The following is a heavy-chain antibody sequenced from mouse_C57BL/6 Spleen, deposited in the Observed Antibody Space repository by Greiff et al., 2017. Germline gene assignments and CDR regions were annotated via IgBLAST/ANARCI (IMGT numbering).Heavy chain of an antibody. D-gene: IGHD1-1*01. Sequence: EVQLVESGGGLVKPGGSLKLSCAASGFTFSDYGMHWVRQAPEKGLEWVAYISSGSSTIYYADTVKGRFTISRDNAKNTLCLQMTSLRSEDTAMXYCARGYYGGSYVDYWGQGTTLTVSS. J-gene: IGHJ2*01. CDR3: ARGYYGGSYVDY. V-gene: IGHV5-17*01. CDR2: ISSGSSTI. CDR1: GFTFSDYG.